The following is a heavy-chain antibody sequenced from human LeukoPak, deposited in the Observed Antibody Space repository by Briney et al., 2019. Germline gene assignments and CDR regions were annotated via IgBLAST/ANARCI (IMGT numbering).Heavy chain of an antibody. CDR3: ARAGWFGELYGPLDF. CDR1: GGSFSGYY. J-gene: IGHJ4*02. Sequence: SETLSLTCAVYGGSFSGYYWSWIRQPPGKGLEWIGEINHSGSTNYNPSLKSRVIISVDPSKNQFSLKLASVIAADTSVYYCARAGWFGELYGPLDFWGQGALVTVSS. CDR2: INHSGST. D-gene: IGHD3-10*01. V-gene: IGHV4-34*01.